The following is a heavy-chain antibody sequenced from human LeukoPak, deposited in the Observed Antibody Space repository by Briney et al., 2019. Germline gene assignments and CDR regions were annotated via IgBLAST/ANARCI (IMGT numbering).Heavy chain of an antibody. Sequence: GGSLRLCCAASGPTFSSYAMSWVRQAPGKGLEWVSAISGSGGSTYYADSVKGRFTISRDNSKNTLYLQMNSLRAEDTAVYYCAKAPDYYYDSSDYWGQGTLVTVSS. CDR2: ISGSGGST. J-gene: IGHJ4*02. D-gene: IGHD3-22*01. CDR1: GPTFSSYA. V-gene: IGHV3-23*01. CDR3: AKAPDYYYDSSDY.